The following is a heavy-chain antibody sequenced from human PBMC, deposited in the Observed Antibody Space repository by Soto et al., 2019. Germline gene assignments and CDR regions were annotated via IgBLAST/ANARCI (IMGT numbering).Heavy chain of an antibody. CDR2: FDPEDGET. CDR3: ATDQYGSGSYYKHYYGMDV. CDR1: GYTLTELS. V-gene: IGHV1-24*01. Sequence: QVQLVQSGAEVKKPGASVKVSCKVSGYTLTELSMHWVRQAPGKGLEWMGGFDPEDGETIYAQKFQGRVTMTEDTXXDXAXXELSSLRSEDAAVYYCATDQYGSGSYYKHYYGMDVWGQGTTVTVSS. J-gene: IGHJ6*02. D-gene: IGHD3-10*01.